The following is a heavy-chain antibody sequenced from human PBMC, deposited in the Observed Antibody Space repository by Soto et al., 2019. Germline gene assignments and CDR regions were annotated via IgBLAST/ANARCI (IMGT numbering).Heavy chain of an antibody. D-gene: IGHD3-16*02. CDR3: ARSPAIVYRYGLAAAY. CDR1: GYTFTSYT. V-gene: IGHV1-3*01. CDR2: INSGNGNT. J-gene: IGHJ4*02. Sequence: QVQLVQSGAEVKKPGASVKVSCKASGYTFTSYTMHWVRQAPGQRLEWMGGINSGNGNTKYLQNFQGRVTITRDTPASTAYMELSTLSSEDTAVYHCARSPAIVYRYGLAAAYWGQGTLVTVSS.